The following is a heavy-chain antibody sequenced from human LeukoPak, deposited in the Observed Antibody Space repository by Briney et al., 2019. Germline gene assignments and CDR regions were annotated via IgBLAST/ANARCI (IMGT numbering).Heavy chain of an antibody. V-gene: IGHV4-59*01. CDR2: IYYSGST. CDR1: AGSISPYY. J-gene: IGHJ5*02. D-gene: IGHD2-15*01. CDR3: ARGGCSGGSCYFNWFDP. Sequence: SETLSLTCTVSAGSISPYYWSWIRQPPGKGLEWIGYIYYSGSTNYNPSLKSRVTISVDTSKNQFSLKLTSVTAADTAVYYCARGGCSGGSCYFNWFDPWGQGTLVTVSS.